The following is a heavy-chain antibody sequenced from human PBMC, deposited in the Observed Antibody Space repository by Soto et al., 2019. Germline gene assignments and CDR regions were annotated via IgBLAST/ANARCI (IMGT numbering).Heavy chain of an antibody. CDR3: SRVVNSNGMDV. CDR2: IRSKANSYAT. CDR1: GFIFSGSA. V-gene: IGHV3-73*01. D-gene: IGHD2-15*01. Sequence: GSLRLSCAASGFIFSGSAMHWVRQASGKGLEWVGRIRSKANSYATAYAASVKGRFTISRDDSKSTAYLQMDSLKTEDTAVYYCSRVVNSNGMDVWGQGT. J-gene: IGHJ6*02.